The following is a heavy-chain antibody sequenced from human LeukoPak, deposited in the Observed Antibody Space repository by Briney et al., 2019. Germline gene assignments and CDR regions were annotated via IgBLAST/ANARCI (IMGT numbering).Heavy chain of an antibody. CDR1: GYTFTSYA. J-gene: IGHJ4*02. CDR3: AREEYQLLPETY. Sequence: ASVKVSCKASGYTFTSYAMHWVRQAPGQRLEWMGWINAGIGNTKYSQKFQGRVTITRDTSASTAYMELSSLRSEDTAVYYCAREEYQLLPETYWGQGTLVTVSS. D-gene: IGHD2-2*01. CDR2: INAGIGNT. V-gene: IGHV1-3*01.